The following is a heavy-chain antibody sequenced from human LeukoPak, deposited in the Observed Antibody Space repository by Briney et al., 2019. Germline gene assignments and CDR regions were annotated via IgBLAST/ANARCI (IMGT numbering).Heavy chain of an antibody. D-gene: IGHD6-13*01. V-gene: IGHV1-8*01. CDR1: GYTFTNYD. Sequence: GASVKVSCRASGYTFTNYDVNWVRQASGQGLEWLGWINPNTGNTGYAQNFQGRLVITRNTSTSTAYMELSSLRSEDTAVFYCARLASPGTGAYYFDYWGQGTPVTVSS. CDR2: INPNTGNT. J-gene: IGHJ4*02. CDR3: ARLASPGTGAYYFDY.